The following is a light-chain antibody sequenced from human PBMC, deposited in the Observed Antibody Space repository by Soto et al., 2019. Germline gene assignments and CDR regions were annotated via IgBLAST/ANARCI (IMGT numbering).Light chain of an antibody. J-gene: IGLJ2*01. V-gene: IGLV1-44*01. Sequence: QSVLRQSPSTSGTPGQRGTISCSGGTSKIGTYTVSWYQQFPETAPRLLSYGSDRRPSGFPDRFSGSKSGTSASLSSDGLHSEDEAHYYCAAWDDSLDGPTFGGGTKLTVL. CDR2: GSD. CDR1: TSKIGTYT. CDR3: AAWDDSLDGPT.